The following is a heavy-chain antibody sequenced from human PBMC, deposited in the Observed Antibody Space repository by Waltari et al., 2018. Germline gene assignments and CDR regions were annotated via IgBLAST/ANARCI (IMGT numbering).Heavy chain of an antibody. Sequence: QVQLVKAGAEGKKRGSSVKVCYRAGGGTVSSYALSWVLQAPGRGLEWMVGIIPIFGTANYAQKSQCRVTITTDESTSTDYMELSSLRYEDTAVYYCARGDHGGDYVDYYDYGMDVWGKGTTVTVSS. V-gene: IGHV1-69*05. CDR1: GGTVSSYA. D-gene: IGHD4-17*01. CDR3: ARGDHGGDYVDYYDYGMDV. CDR2: IIPIFGTA. J-gene: IGHJ6*04.